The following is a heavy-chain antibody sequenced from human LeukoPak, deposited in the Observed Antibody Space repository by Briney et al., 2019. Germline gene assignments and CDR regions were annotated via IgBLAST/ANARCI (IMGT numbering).Heavy chain of an antibody. J-gene: IGHJ4*02. CDR1: GFPFSSYW. Sequence: PGGSLRLSCVASGFPFSSYWMTWVRQAPGKGLEWVSHISSSGSAKYYADSVKGRFTISRDNAKNSLYLQMNSLRDEDTAVFYCASGSGHWGQGTLVTVSS. D-gene: IGHD2-2*03. CDR2: ISSSGSAK. CDR3: ASGSGH. V-gene: IGHV3-48*02.